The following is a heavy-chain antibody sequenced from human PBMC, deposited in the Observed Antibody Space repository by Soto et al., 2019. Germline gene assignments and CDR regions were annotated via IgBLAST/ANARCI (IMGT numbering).Heavy chain of an antibody. CDR2: MNPGSGDT. J-gene: IGHJ5*02. CDR3: ARMETFGSLNWIDP. Sequence: ASVKVSCKASGYSFTNNDVSWVRQATGQGLEWMGWMNPGSGDTGYAQKFQGRVTMTRDISIATAYMELSSLRSDDTAIYYCARMETFGSLNWIDPCGQGTLVTVYS. V-gene: IGHV1-8*01. CDR1: GYSFTNND. D-gene: IGHD3-16*01.